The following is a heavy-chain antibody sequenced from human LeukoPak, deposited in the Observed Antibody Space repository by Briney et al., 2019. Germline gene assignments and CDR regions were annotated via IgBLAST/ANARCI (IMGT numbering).Heavy chain of an antibody. D-gene: IGHD1-26*01. J-gene: IGHJ4*02. CDR1: GYTFTGYY. Sequence: ASVKVSCKASGYTFTGYYIHWLRQAPGQGLEWMGWINPPSGYTNYAPKFQGRVTMTRDTSITTASMELRRLRPDDTAVYYCARENSGTYSFDSWGQGTLVAVSS. CDR3: ARENSGTYSFDS. CDR2: INPPSGYT. V-gene: IGHV1-2*02.